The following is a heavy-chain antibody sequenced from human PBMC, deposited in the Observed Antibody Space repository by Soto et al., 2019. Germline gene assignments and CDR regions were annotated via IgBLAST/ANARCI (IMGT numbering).Heavy chain of an antibody. CDR2: IYYSGST. Sequence: PSETLSLTCSVSGGSISSGVYYWGWIRQHPGKGLEWIGYIYYSGSTYYNPSLKSRVTISVDTSKNQFSLKLSSVTAADTAVYYCAREWRDYYFEYWGQGTLVTVSS. V-gene: IGHV4-31*03. CDR3: AREWRDYYFEY. J-gene: IGHJ4*02. CDR1: GGSISSGVYY.